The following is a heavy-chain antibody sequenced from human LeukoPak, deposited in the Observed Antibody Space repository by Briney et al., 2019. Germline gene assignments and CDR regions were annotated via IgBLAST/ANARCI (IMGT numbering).Heavy chain of an antibody. CDR1: GFTFSSYA. V-gene: IGHV3-23*01. J-gene: IGHJ6*03. Sequence: GGSLRLSCAASGFTFSSYAMSWVRQAPGKGLEWVSAISGSGGSTYYADSVKGRFTISRDNSKNTLYLQMNSLRAEDTAVYYCANGELEWYDYYYYMDVWGKGTTVTVSS. CDR3: ANGELEWYDYYYYMDV. CDR2: ISGSGGST. D-gene: IGHD3-10*01.